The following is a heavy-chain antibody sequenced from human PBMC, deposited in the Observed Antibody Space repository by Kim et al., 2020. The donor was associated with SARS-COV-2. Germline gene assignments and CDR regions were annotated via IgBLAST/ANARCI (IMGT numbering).Heavy chain of an antibody. D-gene: IGHD3-16*01. CDR2: T. CDR3: ARPLYDYVWGTY. Sequence: TNSEDSVKGRFSISKDNATNTLYLQMTSLRAEDTAIYYCARPLYDYVWGTYWGQGTLVTVSS. V-gene: IGHV3-74*01. J-gene: IGHJ4*02.